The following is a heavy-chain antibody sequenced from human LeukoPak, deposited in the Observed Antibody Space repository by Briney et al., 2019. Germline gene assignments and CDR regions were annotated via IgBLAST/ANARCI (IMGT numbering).Heavy chain of an antibody. CDR3: ARDLNPEDFDS. J-gene: IGHJ4*02. Sequence: PGRSLRLSCGASGFSFSLYGMHWVRQAPGKGLEWVAFIWAAGNDDFYADSVKGRFTISRDNSNNTLYLQMNSLRVEDTAVYYCARDLNPEDFDSWGQGTLVAVS. CDR1: GFSFSLYG. CDR2: IWAAGNDD. D-gene: IGHD1-14*01. V-gene: IGHV3-33*01.